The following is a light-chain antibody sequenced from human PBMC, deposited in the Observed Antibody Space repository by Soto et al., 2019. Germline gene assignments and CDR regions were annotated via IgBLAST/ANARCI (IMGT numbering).Light chain of an antibody. CDR2: DAS. CDR1: QSISSW. J-gene: IGKJ5*01. Sequence: DLQMTQSPSTLSASVGARVTITCRASQSISSWLAWYQQKPGKAPKLLIYDASSLESGVPSRFSVSGSGTEFTITISSLQPDDVETYDGQQYNSYIITFGQGTRLEIK. CDR3: QQYNSYIIT. V-gene: IGKV1-5*01.